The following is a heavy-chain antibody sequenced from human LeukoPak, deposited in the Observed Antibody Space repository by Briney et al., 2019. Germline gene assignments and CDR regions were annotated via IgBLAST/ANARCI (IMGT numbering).Heavy chain of an antibody. Sequence: GGSLRLSCAASGFIFSSYSMSWVRQAPGKGLEWVSVITGSGGNTYYADSVKGRFTISKDNSKNTVYLQMSSLRVVDTAVYYCAKAASSSWPSYYYGMDVWGQGTTVTVSS. V-gene: IGHV3-23*01. CDR1: GFIFSSYS. D-gene: IGHD6-13*01. J-gene: IGHJ6*02. CDR3: AKAASSSWPSYYYGMDV. CDR2: ITGSGGNT.